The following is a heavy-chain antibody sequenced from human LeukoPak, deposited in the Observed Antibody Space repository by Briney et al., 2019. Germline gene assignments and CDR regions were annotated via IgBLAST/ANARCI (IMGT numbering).Heavy chain of an antibody. CDR1: GYTFTTYA. J-gene: IGHJ4*02. D-gene: IGHD1-26*01. CDR2: INAGNGNT. CDR3: ARTIVGATTESY. V-gene: IGHV1-3*01. Sequence: ASVKVSCKASGYTFTTYAIHWGRQAPGQRLEWMGWINAGNGNTKYSQRFQGRVTITRDTSASTAYMELSSLRSEDTAVYYCARTIVGATTESYWGQGTLVTVSS.